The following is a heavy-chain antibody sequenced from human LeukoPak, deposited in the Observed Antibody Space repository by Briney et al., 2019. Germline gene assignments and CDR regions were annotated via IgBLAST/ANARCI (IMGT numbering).Heavy chain of an antibody. Sequence: GGSLRLSCSGSGFTFNTAPIHWVRQAPGKGLEWVSVIYSGGSTYYADSVKGRFTISRDNSKNTLYLQMNSLRAEDTAVYYCAREAYCGGDCYSGFDYWGQGTLVTVSS. CDR2: IYSGGST. CDR3: AREAYCGGDCYSGFDY. D-gene: IGHD2-21*02. J-gene: IGHJ4*02. CDR1: GFTFNTAP. V-gene: IGHV3-53*01.